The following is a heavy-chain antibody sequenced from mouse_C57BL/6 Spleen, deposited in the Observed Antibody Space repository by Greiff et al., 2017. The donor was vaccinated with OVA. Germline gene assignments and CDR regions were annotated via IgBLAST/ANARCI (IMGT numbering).Heavy chain of an antibody. Sequence: QVQLQQSGAELVKPGASVKMSCKASGYTFTSYWITWVKQRPGQGLEWIGDIYPGSGSTNYNEKFKSKATLTVDTSSSTAYMQLSSLTSEDSAVYYCARDGLLWSLRGYFDYWGQGTTLTVSS. D-gene: IGHD2-1*01. CDR2: IYPGSGST. CDR3: ARDGLLWSLRGYFDY. J-gene: IGHJ2*01. CDR1: GYTFTSYW. V-gene: IGHV1-55*01.